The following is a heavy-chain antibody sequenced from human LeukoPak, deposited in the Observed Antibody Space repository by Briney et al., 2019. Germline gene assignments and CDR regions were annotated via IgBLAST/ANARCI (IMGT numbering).Heavy chain of an antibody. CDR1: GFTFSSYA. V-gene: IGHV3-30-3*01. J-gene: IGHJ5*02. Sequence: GGSLRLSCAASGFTFSSYAMHWVRQAPGKGLEWVAVISYDGSNKYYADSVKGRFTISRDNSKNTLYLQMNSLRAEDTAVYYCARAGNYDLNWFDPWGRGTLVTVSS. CDR2: ISYDGSNK. CDR3: ARAGNYDLNWFDP. D-gene: IGHD3-3*01.